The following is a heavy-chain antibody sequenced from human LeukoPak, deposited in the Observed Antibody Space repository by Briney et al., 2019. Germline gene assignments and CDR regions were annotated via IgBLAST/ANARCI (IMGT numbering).Heavy chain of an antibody. CDR2: AGWAGGTT. D-gene: IGHD3-10*02. CDR3: AKELDTMFFDY. V-gene: IGHV3-43*01. J-gene: IGHJ4*02. Sequence: VSLAGWAGGTTFYSDSVRGRFTISRDSGRKSVYLQMNSLTTDDTAFYFCAKELDTMFFDYWGQGALVTVSS.